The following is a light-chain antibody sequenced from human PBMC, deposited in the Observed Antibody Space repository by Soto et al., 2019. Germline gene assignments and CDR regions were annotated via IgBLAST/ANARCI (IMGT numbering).Light chain of an antibody. CDR3: QQYGGSPQT. V-gene: IGKV3-20*01. J-gene: IGKJ1*01. Sequence: EIVLTQSPGTLSLSPEERATLSCRASETVNRNYLAWYQQKPGQAPRLLIYGASSRATGIPDRFSGSGSGTDFTLTISRLEPEDFAVYYCQQYGGSPQTFGQGTKVEIK. CDR2: GAS. CDR1: ETVNRNY.